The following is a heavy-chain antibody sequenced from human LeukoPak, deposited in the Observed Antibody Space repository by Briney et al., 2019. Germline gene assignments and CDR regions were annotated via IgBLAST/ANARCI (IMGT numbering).Heavy chain of an antibody. CDR1: GFTFSSYG. CDR2: IWYDGSNK. CDR3: ARGGGDIVVVPAADFDY. D-gene: IGHD2-2*01. V-gene: IGHV3-33*01. J-gene: IGHJ4*02. Sequence: PGRSLRLSCAASGFTFSSYGMHWVRQAPGKGLEWVAVIWYDGSNKYYADSVKGRFTISRDNSKNTLYLQMNSLRAEDTAVYYCARGGGDIVVVPAADFDYWGQGTLVTVSS.